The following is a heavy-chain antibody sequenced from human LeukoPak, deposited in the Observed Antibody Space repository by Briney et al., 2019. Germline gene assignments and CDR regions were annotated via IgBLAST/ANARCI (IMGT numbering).Heavy chain of an antibody. CDR3: TRSGLTGMLKYPRADYYYYAMDV. CDR2: INYNGEIT. J-gene: IGHJ6*02. D-gene: IGHD2-2*02. CDR1: GGSFSGYL. V-gene: IGHV4-34*01. Sequence: SETLSLTCAVPGGSFSGYLWSWLRQPPGKGVEWVGEINYNGEITNYNPSLKSRVTISVDTSKNQFSLKLTSVTAADTAVYYCTRSGLTGMLKYPRADYYYYAMDVWGQGTAVTVSS.